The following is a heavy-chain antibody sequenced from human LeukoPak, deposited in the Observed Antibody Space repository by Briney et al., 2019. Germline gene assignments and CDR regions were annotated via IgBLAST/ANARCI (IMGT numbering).Heavy chain of an antibody. V-gene: IGHV3-30-3*01. CDR2: ISYDGSNK. D-gene: IGHD6-19*01. CDR3: ARDMEQWLVQDWYFDL. Sequence: GGSLRLSCAASGFTFRNYAMHWVRQAPGKGLEWVAVISYDGSNKYYADSVKGRFIISRDNSKNTLYLQMNILRAEDTAVYYCARDMEQWLVQDWYFDLWGRGTLVTVSS. J-gene: IGHJ2*01. CDR1: GFTFRNYA.